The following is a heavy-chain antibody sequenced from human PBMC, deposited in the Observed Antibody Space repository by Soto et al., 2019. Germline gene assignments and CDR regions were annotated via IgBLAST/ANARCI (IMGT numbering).Heavy chain of an antibody. Sequence: QLQLQESGPGLVKPSETLSLACTVSGGSISSSSYYWGWIRQPPGKGLEWIGSIYYSGSTYYNPALKSRVTVSVDTSKNQFSLKLSSGTAADTAVYYCASISNYYGSGSPRYYFDYWGQGTLVTVSS. CDR3: ASISNYYGSGSPRYYFDY. J-gene: IGHJ4*02. V-gene: IGHV4-39*01. CDR2: IYYSGST. CDR1: GGSISSSSYY. D-gene: IGHD3-10*01.